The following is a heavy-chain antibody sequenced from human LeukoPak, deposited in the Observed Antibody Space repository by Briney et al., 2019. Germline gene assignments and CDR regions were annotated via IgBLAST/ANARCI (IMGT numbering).Heavy chain of an antibody. CDR1: GFTFSGST. Sequence: GGSLRLSCAASGFTFSGSTMHWVRQASGKGLEWVGRIRSRANGYTTAYGASVKGRFTISRDDSQRATYVQMNSLKIEDTAVYYCTRLAGGDAFDIWGPGTMVTVSS. J-gene: IGHJ3*02. CDR3: TRLAGGDAFDI. V-gene: IGHV3-73*01. D-gene: IGHD2-15*01. CDR2: IRSRANGYTT.